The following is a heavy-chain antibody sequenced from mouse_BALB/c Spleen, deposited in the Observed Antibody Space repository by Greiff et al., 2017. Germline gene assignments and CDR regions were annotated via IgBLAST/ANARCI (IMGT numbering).Heavy chain of an antibody. D-gene: IGHD2-3*01. Sequence: DVMLVESGGGLVKPGGSLKLSCAASGFTFSSYTMSWVRQTPEKRLEWVATISSGGGNTYYPDSVKGRFTISRDNAKNNLYLQMSSLRSEDTALYYCARGYSFDYWGQGTTLTVSS. CDR2: ISSGGGNT. V-gene: IGHV5-9*03. J-gene: IGHJ2*01. CDR1: GFTFSSYT. CDR3: ARGYSFDY.